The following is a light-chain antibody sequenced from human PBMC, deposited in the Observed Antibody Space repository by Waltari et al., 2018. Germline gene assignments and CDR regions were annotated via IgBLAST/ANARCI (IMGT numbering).Light chain of an antibody. Sequence: DIQLTQSPPTLSACFVETVTSTCRARLRINRWVAWYQHNPGKAPKLLIHEVSSLVSGVPSSFSGSGSGTEFSLTISSLQPEDFATYYCQQSYITTYTFGQGTKLEIK. CDR2: EVS. V-gene: IGKV1-5*01. CDR3: QQSYITTYT. J-gene: IGKJ2*01. CDR1: LRINRW.